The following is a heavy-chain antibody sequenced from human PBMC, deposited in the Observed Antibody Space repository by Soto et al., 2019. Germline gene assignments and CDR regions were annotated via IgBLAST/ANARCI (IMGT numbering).Heavy chain of an antibody. CDR3: ARVGPTGWFDP. CDR1: GYSFTDYY. CDR2: INTKTGGT. V-gene: IGHV1-2*02. J-gene: IGHJ5*02. Sequence: QVHLVQSWAEVKKPGASVKVSCKASGYSFTDYYMHWVRQAPGQGLEWMGWINTKTGGTNYAQRLQGRVTMTGDTTINTAYMELSRLRSDDTAVYYCARVGPTGWFDPWGQGTVVTVSS.